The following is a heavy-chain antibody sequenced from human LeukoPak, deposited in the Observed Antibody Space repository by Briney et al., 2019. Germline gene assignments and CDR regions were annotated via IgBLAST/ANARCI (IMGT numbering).Heavy chain of an antibody. CDR3: ARDLRYNWNDGDFDY. Sequence: ASVKVSCKASGYTFTSYGISWVRQAPGQGLEWMGWISDYNGNTNYAQKLQGRVTMTTDTSTSTAYMELRSLRSDDTAVYYCARDLRYNWNDGDFDYWGQGTLVTVSS. D-gene: IGHD1-1*01. V-gene: IGHV1-18*01. CDR1: GYTFTSYG. J-gene: IGHJ4*02. CDR2: ISDYNGNT.